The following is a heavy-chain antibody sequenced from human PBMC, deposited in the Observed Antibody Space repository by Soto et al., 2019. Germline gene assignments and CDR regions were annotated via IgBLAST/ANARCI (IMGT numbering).Heavy chain of an antibody. CDR2: IYYSGST. V-gene: IGHV4-39*01. CDR3: ACIFSGGYGYGFYYYGMDV. CDR1: GGSISSRSYS. D-gene: IGHD5-18*01. Sequence: SETLSLTCSVSGGSISSRSYSWGWIRQPPGKGLEWIGSIYYSGSTYYNPSLKSRVTISVDTSKNQFSLKLSSVTAADTAVYYCACIFSGGYGYGFYYYGMDVWGQGTTVTVS. J-gene: IGHJ6*02.